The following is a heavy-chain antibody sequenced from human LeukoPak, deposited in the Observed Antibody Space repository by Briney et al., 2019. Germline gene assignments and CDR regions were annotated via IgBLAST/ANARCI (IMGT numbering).Heavy chain of an antibody. CDR3: ARDRGYSYEFDY. Sequence: ASVKVSCKASGGTFSSYAISWVRQAPGQGLEWMGGISAYNGNTNYAQKLQGRVTMTTDTSTSTAYMELRSLRSDDTAVYYCARDRGYSYEFDYWGQETLVTVSS. J-gene: IGHJ4*02. D-gene: IGHD5-18*01. CDR2: ISAYNGNT. V-gene: IGHV1-18*01. CDR1: GGTFSSYA.